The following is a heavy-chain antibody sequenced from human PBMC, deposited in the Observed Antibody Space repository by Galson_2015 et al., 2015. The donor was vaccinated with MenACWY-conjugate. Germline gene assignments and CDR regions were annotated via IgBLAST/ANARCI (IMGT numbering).Heavy chain of an antibody. Sequence: QSGAEVKKPGESLKISCKGSGYTFTSNWIGWVRQMPGKGLEWMGIIYPGGSDTRYTPSFQGHVTISADKSINTAYLQWGSLEASDTAMYYCARQGFGSSSLDYWGQGTLVTVSS. CDR3: ARQGFGSSSLDY. CDR2: IYPGGSDT. D-gene: IGHD6-6*01. J-gene: IGHJ4*02. V-gene: IGHV5-51*01. CDR1: GYTFTSNW.